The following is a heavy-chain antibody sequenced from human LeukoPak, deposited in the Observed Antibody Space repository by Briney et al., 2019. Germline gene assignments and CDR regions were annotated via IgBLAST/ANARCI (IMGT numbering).Heavy chain of an antibody. CDR3: ARGSSLGFWVIIGSL. Sequence: GGSLRLSCAASGFTFSSYDMHWVRQATGKGLEWVSAIGTAGDTYYPGSVKGRFTISRENAKNSLYLQMNSLRAGDTAVYYCARGSSLGFWVIIGSLWGQGTLVTVSS. D-gene: IGHD3-16*01. CDR2: IGTAGDT. J-gene: IGHJ4*02. CDR1: GFTFSSYD. V-gene: IGHV3-13*01.